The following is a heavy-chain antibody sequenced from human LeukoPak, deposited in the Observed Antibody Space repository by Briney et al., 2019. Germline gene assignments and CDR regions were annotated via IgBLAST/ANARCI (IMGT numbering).Heavy chain of an antibody. D-gene: IGHD1-26*01. J-gene: IGHJ4*02. CDR3: AKDREYSGNYGGGSNDY. V-gene: IGHV3-7*01. Sequence: GGSLRLSCAASGFTFSSYWMSWVRQAPGKGLEWVANIKQDGSEKYYVDSVKGRFTISRDNAKNTLYLQMNSLRAEDTTVYYCAKDREYSGNYGGGSNDYWGQGTLVTVSS. CDR2: IKQDGSEK. CDR1: GFTFSSYW.